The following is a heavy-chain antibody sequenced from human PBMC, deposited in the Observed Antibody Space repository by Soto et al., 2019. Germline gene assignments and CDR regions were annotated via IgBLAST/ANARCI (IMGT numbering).Heavy chain of an antibody. Sequence: GVLRLSCVGSGFTFSNHYIDWVRQAPGKGLEWVGRTRNKANSYTTHYAASVKGRFTISRDDSKNSLYLQMNSLKTEDTAVYYCARSGSSTSCYDYWGQGTLVTVSS. V-gene: IGHV3-72*01. CDR1: GFTFSNHY. D-gene: IGHD2-2*01. CDR2: TRNKANSYTT. J-gene: IGHJ4*02. CDR3: ARSGSSTSCYDY.